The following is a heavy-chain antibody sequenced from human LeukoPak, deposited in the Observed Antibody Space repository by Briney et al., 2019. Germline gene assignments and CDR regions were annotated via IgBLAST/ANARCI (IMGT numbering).Heavy chain of an antibody. V-gene: IGHV3-21*01. CDR1: GFTFSSYS. J-gene: IGHJ6*02. CDR3: ARGPLSYYGMDV. CDR2: ISSSSSYI. Sequence: GGSLRLSCAASGFTFSSYSMNWVRHAPGKGLEWVSSISSSSSYIYYADSVKGRFTISRDNAKHSLYLQMNSLRAEDTAVYYCARGPLSYYGMDVWGQGTTVTVSS.